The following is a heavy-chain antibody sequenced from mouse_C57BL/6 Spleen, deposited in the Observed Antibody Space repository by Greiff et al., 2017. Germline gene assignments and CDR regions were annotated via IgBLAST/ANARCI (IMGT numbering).Heavy chain of an antibody. CDR2: INPNNGGT. V-gene: IGHV1-26*01. J-gene: IGHJ3*01. D-gene: IGHD1-1*01. CDR1: GYTFTDYY. Sequence: EVQLQQSGPELVKPGASVKISCKASGYTFTDYYMNWVKQSHGKSLEWIGDINPNNGGTSYNQKFKGKATLTVDKSSSTAYMELRSLTSEDSAVYYCARVTGIKGFAYWGRGTLVTVSA. CDR3: ARVTGIKGFAY.